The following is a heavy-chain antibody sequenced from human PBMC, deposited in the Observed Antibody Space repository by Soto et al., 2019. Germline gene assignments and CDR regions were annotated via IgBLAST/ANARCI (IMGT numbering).Heavy chain of an antibody. D-gene: IGHD3-16*01. J-gene: IGHJ4*02. CDR2: ISSNGGST. Sequence: GGSLRLSCSASGFTFSSYAMHWVRQAPGKGLEYVSAISSNGGSTYYADSVKGRFTISRDNSKNTLYLQMSSLRAEDTAVYYCVKAGEMATLGDYFDYWGQGTLVTVAS. CDR1: GFTFSSYA. CDR3: VKAGEMATLGDYFDY. V-gene: IGHV3-64D*08.